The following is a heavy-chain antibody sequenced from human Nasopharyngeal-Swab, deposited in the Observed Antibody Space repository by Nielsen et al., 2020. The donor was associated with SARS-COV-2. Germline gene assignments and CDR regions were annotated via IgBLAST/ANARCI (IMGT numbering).Heavy chain of an antibody. CDR2: ISGSGGST. V-gene: IGHV3-23*01. D-gene: IGHD2-15*01. CDR3: AKNCSGGSCLTP. Sequence: GGSLRLSCAASGFTFSSYAMSWVRQAPGKGLEWVSSISGSGGSTYYADSVKGRFTISRDNSKNTLYLQMNSLRAEDTAVYYCAKNCSGGSCLTPWGQGTLATVSS. CDR1: GFTFSSYA. J-gene: IGHJ5*02.